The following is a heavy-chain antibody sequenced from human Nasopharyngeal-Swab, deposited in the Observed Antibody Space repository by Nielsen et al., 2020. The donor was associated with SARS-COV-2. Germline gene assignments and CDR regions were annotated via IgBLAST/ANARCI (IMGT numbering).Heavy chain of an antibody. D-gene: IGHD5-24*01. V-gene: IGHV3-23*01. CDR1: GFTFSSYA. CDR3: AKSKGMADAFDI. Sequence: GGSLRFSCAASGFTFSSYAMSWVRQAPGKGLEWVSAISGSGGSTYYADSVKGRFTISRDNSKNTLYLQMNSLRAEDTAVYYCAKSKGMADAFDIWGQGTMVTVSS. CDR2: ISGSGGST. J-gene: IGHJ3*02.